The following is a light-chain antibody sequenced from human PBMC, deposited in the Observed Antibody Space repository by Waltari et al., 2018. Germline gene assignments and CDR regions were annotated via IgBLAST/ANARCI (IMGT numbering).Light chain of an antibody. V-gene: IGLV3-25*03. CDR1: ALPTKS. J-gene: IGLJ2*01. CDR3: LSPETRGSWV. Sequence: SYELTQSPSVSLSPGQTARITCSGDALPTKSAYWYQKKPGQAPVLIIFKDRERPSGIPARFSGSTSGTTVTLTITGVQAEDEADYYCLSPETRGSWVFGGGTKLTVL. CDR2: KDR.